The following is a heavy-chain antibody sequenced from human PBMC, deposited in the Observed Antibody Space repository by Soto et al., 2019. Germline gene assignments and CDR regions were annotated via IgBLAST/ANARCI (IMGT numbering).Heavy chain of an antibody. CDR3: AKDPYYDILTGYVYFDY. Sequence: ASVKVFCKASGYTFTSYGISWVRQAPGQGLEWMGWISAYNGNTNYAQKLQCRVTMTTDTSTSTAYMELRSLRSDDTAVYYCAKDPYYDILTGYVYFDYWGQGTLVTVSS. J-gene: IGHJ4*02. CDR2: ISAYNGNT. CDR1: GYTFTSYG. D-gene: IGHD3-9*01. V-gene: IGHV1-18*01.